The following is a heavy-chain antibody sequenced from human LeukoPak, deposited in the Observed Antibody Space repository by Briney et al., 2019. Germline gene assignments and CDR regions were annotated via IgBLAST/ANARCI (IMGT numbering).Heavy chain of an antibody. CDR2: IYYSGST. CDR3: ARDEGSSSYHPDY. CDR1: GGSFSGYY. D-gene: IGHD6-13*01. J-gene: IGHJ4*02. Sequence: PSETLSLTCAVYGGSFSGYYWSWIHQHPGKGLEWIGYIYYSGSTYYNPSLKSRVTISVDTSKNQFSLKLSSVTAADTAVYYCARDEGSSSYHPDYWGQGTLVTVSS. V-gene: IGHV4-31*11.